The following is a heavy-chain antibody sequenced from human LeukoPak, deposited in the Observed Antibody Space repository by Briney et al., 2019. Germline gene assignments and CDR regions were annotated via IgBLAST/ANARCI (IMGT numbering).Heavy chain of an antibody. CDR3: ARLRALSGNRGAFDI. D-gene: IGHD1-14*01. Sequence: SETLSLTCAVSGDSISNHIYYWDWIRQTPGKGLEWIGAVYYTGNAYYNPSLKSRVTISVDTSDNRYSLHLSSVNAADTAIYYCARLRALSGNRGAFDIWDQGTLVTVSS. CDR1: GDSISNHIYY. CDR2: VYYTGNA. J-gene: IGHJ3*02. V-gene: IGHV4-39*01.